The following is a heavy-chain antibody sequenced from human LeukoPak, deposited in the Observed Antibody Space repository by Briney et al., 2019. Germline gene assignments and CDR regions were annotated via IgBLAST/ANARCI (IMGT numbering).Heavy chain of an antibody. CDR3: AKDHDYYASGPI. CDR2: ISGSGGNT. V-gene: IGHV3-23*01. CDR1: GFTFSNYA. J-gene: IGHJ3*02. Sequence: GGPLRLSCEASGFTFSNYAMNWVRQAPGKGLEWVSSISGSGGNTYYAASVKGRFTISRDNSKNTLSLQMNSLRAEDTAVYYCAKDHDYYASGPIWGQGTMVTVSS. D-gene: IGHD3-10*01.